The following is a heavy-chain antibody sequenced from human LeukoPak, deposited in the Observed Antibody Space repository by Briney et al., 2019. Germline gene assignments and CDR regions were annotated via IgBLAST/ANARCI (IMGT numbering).Heavy chain of an antibody. V-gene: IGHV4-39*01. CDR3: VRRAYGSSPVDY. D-gene: IGHD2-21*01. J-gene: IGHJ4*02. Sequence: SETLSLTCTVSGGSISSSRDQWGWFRQTPGQGLEWLGNLHSGGTTYYNPSLKSRVTISADTSQNQFSLKLSSVTAADTAVYYCVRRAYGSSPVDYWGQGTLVTVSS. CDR1: GGSISSSRDQ. CDR2: LHSGGTT.